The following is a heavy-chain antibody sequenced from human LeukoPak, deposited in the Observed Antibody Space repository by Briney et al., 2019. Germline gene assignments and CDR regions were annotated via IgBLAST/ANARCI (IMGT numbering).Heavy chain of an antibody. CDR2: IYYSGST. CDR3: ARGRAARLDY. D-gene: IGHD6-6*01. V-gene: IGHV4-59*01. CDR1: GGSISSYY. J-gene: IGHJ4*02. Sequence: PSETLSLTCTVSGGSISSYYWSWIRQPPGKGLEWIGYIYYSGSTNYNPSLKSRVTISVDTSKNQFSLKLSSVTAADTAVYYCARGRAARLDYWGQGTLVTASS.